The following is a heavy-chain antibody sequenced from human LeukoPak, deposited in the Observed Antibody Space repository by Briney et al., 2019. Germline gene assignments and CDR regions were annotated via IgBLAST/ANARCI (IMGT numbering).Heavy chain of an antibody. D-gene: IGHD2-2*01. V-gene: IGHV3-30-3*01. J-gene: IGHJ6*03. CDR1: GFTFSSYA. CDR2: ISYDGSNK. Sequence: GGSLRLSCAASGFTFSSYAMHWVRQAPGKGLEWVAVISYDGSNKYYADSVKGRFTISRDNSKNTLYLQMNSLRAEDTAVYYCAREWGHCSSTSCYYYYYYMDVWGKGTMVTVSS. CDR3: AREWGHCSSTSCYYYYYYMDV.